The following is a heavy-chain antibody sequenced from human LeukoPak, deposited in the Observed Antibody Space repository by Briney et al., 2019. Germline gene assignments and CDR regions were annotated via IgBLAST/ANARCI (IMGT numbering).Heavy chain of an antibody. CDR3: TRSVRNGHIDY. V-gene: IGHV1-8*02. CDR1: GYTFTGYY. J-gene: IGHJ4*02. CDR2: MNPNSGNT. Sequence: ASVKVPCKASGYTFTGYYMHWVRQAPGQGLEWMGWMNPNSGNTGYAQKFQGRVTMTRSTSIGTAYMELSSLRFEDTAVYYCTRSVRNGHIDYWGQGTLVTVSS. D-gene: IGHD2-21*01.